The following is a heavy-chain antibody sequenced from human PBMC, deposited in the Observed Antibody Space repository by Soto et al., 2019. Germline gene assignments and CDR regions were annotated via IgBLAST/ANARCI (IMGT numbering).Heavy chain of an antibody. CDR2: IYYSGST. Sequence: QVQLQESGPGLVKPSETLSLTCTVSGGSISSYYWSWIRQPPGKGLEWIGYIYYSGSTNYNPSLKSRVTISVDTSKNQFSLKLSSVTAADTAVYYCARGGYGDYEEEDAFDIWGQGTMVTVSS. V-gene: IGHV4-59*08. D-gene: IGHD4-17*01. CDR1: GGSISSYY. CDR3: ARGGYGDYEEEDAFDI. J-gene: IGHJ3*02.